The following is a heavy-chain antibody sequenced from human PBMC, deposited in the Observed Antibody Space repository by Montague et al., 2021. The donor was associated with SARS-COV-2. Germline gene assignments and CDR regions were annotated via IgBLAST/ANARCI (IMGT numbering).Heavy chain of an antibody. CDR3: ARPENYWNYSIDP. J-gene: IGHJ5*02. CDR2: ILYNGLN. CDR1: GGSISSYY. V-gene: IGHV4-59*12. D-gene: IGHD1-7*01. Sequence: SETLSLTCSVSGGSISSYYWSWIRQSPGKGLEWIGYILYNGLNDYNPSLKSRVTISVDMSKNQSSLQLNSVTAADSAVYYCARPENYWNYSIDPWGQGTLVTVSS.